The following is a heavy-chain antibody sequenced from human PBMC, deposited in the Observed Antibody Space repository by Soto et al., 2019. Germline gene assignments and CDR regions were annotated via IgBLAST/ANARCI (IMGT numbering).Heavy chain of an antibody. D-gene: IGHD1-26*01. CDR1: RGSLIPTRSH. V-gene: IGHV4-39*01. J-gene: IGHJ3*02. Sequence: SAPLTITSAAARGSLIPTRSHCDWIRQPPGKGLEWIASIKYSGTTFYNPSLKSRVTLSVGTSKNQFALKLSSVTAAETAVYYCARHGITGSYYDAFDIWGQGTMVT. CDR2: IKYSGTT. CDR3: ARHGITGSYYDAFDI.